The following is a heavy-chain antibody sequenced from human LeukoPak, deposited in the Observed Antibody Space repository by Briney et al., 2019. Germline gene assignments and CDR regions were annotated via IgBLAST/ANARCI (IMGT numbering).Heavy chain of an antibody. V-gene: IGHV4-59*01. CDR1: GGSISSYY. CDR2: IYYSGST. Sequence: SEALSLTCTVSGGSISSYYWSWIRQPPGKGLEWIGYIYYSGSTNYNPSLKSRVTISVDTSKNQFSLKLSSVTAADTAVYYCASIRNAFDYWGQGTLVTVST. J-gene: IGHJ4*02. D-gene: IGHD2-8*01. CDR3: ASIRNAFDY.